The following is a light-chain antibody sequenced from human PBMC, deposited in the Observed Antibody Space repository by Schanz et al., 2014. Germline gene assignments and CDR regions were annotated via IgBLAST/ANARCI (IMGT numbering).Light chain of an antibody. CDR1: QSVSSSY. CDR3: QQYGSSPWT. J-gene: IGKJ1*01. CDR2: AAS. Sequence: EIVLTQSPGTLSLSPGERATLSCRASQSVSSSYLAWYQQKPGQAPRLLIYAASRRAPGIPDRFSGSGSGTDFTLTISRLEPEDFAVYYCQQYGSSPWTFGQGTRVEI. V-gene: IGKV3-20*01.